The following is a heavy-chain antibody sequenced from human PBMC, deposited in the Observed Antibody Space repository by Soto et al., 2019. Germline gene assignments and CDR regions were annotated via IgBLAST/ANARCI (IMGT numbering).Heavy chain of an antibody. CDR1: GFTFSSYS. CDR3: ARDDGATTPRGY. Sequence: GGSLRLSCAASGFTFSSYSMNWVRQAPGKGLEWVSSISSSSSYIYYADSVKGRFTISRDNAKNSLYLQMNSLRAEDTAVYYCARDDGATTPRGYWGQGTLVTVSS. D-gene: IGHD1-26*01. V-gene: IGHV3-21*01. CDR2: ISSSSSYI. J-gene: IGHJ4*02.